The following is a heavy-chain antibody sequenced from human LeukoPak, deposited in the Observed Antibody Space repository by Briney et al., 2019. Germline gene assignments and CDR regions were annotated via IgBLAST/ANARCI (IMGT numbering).Heavy chain of an antibody. CDR1: GFTFSSYW. J-gene: IGHJ4*02. V-gene: IGHV3-74*01. CDR3: AREYSSSWYGSFDY. CDR2: INSDGSST. Sequence: GGSLRLSCAASGFTFSSYWMHWVRHAPGKGLVWVSRINSDGSSTSYADSVKGRFTISRDNAKNTLYLQMNSLRAEDTAVYYCAREYSSSWYGSFDYWGQGTLVTVSS. D-gene: IGHD6-13*01.